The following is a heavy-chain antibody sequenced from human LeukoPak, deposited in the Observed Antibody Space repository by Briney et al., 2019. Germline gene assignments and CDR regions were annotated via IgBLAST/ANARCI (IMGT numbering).Heavy chain of an antibody. CDR2: IYHSGST. CDR1: GGSISSYY. D-gene: IGHD3-10*01. J-gene: IGHJ3*02. Sequence: SETLSLTCTVSGGSISSYYWGWIRQPPGKGLEWIGSIYHSGSTYYNPSLKSRVTISVDTSKNQFSLKLSSVTAADTAVYYCARSSYGSGSYVAFDIWGQGTMVTVSS. V-gene: IGHV4-38-2*02. CDR3: ARSSYGSGSYVAFDI.